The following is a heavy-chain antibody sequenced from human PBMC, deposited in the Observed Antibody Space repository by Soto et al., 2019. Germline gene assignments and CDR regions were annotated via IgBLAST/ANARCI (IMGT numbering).Heavy chain of an antibody. V-gene: IGHV4-30-2*06. D-gene: IGHD5-12*01. CDR2: ILHSGST. J-gene: IGHJ3*01. CDR1: GASISSGSFS. CDR3: ARAPHRGVAPAERALDL. Sequence: QMQLQESGSQLVKPSQTLSLICTVSGASISSGSFSWNWIRQSPEKGLEWVGYILHSGSTTYNPSFQGRFSLSIDKSASQFPLKMTSVTAADTAVDFCARAPHRGVAPAERALDLWGQGAVVSVST.